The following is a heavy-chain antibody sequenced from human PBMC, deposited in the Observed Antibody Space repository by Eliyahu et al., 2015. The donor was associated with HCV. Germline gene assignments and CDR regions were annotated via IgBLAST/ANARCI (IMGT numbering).Heavy chain of an antibody. Sequence: QVQLQESGPGLVKPSETLSLTCTVSGYSSTSGRYWGWIRQPPGKGLQWIGSSHHSGRTFYNPSLKNRVTISVDTSKNQFSLKLTSVTAADTAVYYCARDDNRSPDYWGQGTLVTVSS. CDR3: ARDDNRSPDY. V-gene: IGHV4-38-2*02. J-gene: IGHJ4*02. CDR1: GYSSTSGRY. CDR2: SHHSGRT. D-gene: IGHD1-14*01.